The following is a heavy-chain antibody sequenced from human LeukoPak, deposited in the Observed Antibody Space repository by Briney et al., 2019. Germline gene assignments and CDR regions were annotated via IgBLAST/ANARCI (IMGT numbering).Heavy chain of an antibody. J-gene: IGHJ6*02. CDR1: GYTFTSYG. V-gene: IGHV1-69*04. D-gene: IGHD4-23*01. CDR2: IIPILGIA. Sequence: SVKVSCKASGYTFTSYGISWVRQAPGQGLEWMGRIIPILGIANYAQKFQGRVTITADKSTSTAYMELSSLRSEDTAVYYCASSTGYGGNSGTDYYYGMDVWGQGTTVTVSS. CDR3: ASSTGYGGNSGTDYYYGMDV.